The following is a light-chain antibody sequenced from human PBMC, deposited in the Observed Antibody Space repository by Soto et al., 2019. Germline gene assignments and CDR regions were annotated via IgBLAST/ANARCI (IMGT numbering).Light chain of an antibody. J-gene: IGKJ5*01. CDR3: QQRSNWIT. Sequence: EIVLTQSPGTLSLSTGERATLACRASQSVSSSYFAWYQPKPGKAPRLLIYDASNTATGIPARFSGSGSGTDFTLTISSLEPEDFAVYYCQQRSNWITFGQGTRLEI. V-gene: IGKV3D-20*02. CDR1: QSVSSSY. CDR2: DAS.